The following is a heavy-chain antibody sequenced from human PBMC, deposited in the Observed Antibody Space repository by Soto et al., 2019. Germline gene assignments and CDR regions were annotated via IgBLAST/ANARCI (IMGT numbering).Heavy chain of an antibody. CDR1: GGSINRHY. CDR3: ARHLGRAGPLDY. V-gene: IGHV4-59*08. Sequence: QVQLRESGPGLVKPSETLSLTCTVSGGSINRHYWSWIRQPPGKGLEWIGYIFHSGTTNYSPSLKSRVTMAVDTSKTRFSLGLDSETASDTAVYFCARHLGRAGPLDYWGQGTVVTVSS. CDR2: IFHSGTT. J-gene: IGHJ4*02. D-gene: IGHD6-13*01.